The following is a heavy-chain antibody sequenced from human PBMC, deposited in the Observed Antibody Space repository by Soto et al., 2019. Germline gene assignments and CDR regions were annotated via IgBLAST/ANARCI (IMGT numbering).Heavy chain of an antibody. Sequence: QVQLVQSGAEVKKPGSSVKVSCQASGGTFSSYAISWVRQAPGQGLEWMGGIIPIFGTANYAQKFHGRVTITADESTSTVYVELSSLRAEDTAVYYCARDHVDTAMPDWGQGTLVTVSS. CDR3: ARDHVDTAMPD. V-gene: IGHV1-69*01. CDR1: GGTFSSYA. J-gene: IGHJ4*02. CDR2: IIPIFGTA. D-gene: IGHD5-18*01.